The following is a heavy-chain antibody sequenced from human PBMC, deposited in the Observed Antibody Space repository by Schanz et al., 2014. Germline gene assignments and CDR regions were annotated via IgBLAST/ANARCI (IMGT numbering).Heavy chain of an antibody. J-gene: IGHJ6*02. Sequence: QVQLVESGGGVVQPGRSLRLSCAASGFTFSDYGMSWVRQAPGKGLEWVSHISGSSIHKNYADSVKGRFSISRDNGETSVYLQINSLRVEDTAVYYCARFLARYQYYGVDVWGQGTTVIVSS. V-gene: IGHV3-11*05. D-gene: IGHD3-3*01. CDR3: ARFLARYQYYGVDV. CDR2: ISGSSIHK. CDR1: GFTFSDYG.